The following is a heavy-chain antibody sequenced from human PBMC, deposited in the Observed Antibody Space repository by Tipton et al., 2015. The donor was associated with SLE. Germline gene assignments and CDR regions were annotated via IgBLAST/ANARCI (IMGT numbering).Heavy chain of an antibody. Sequence: TLSLTCAVYGGSFSGYYWSWIRQPPGKGLEWIGEINHSGSTNYNPSLKSRVTISVDTSKNQFSLKLSSVTAADTAVYYCARGRPGGWFDPWGQGTLVTVSS. V-gene: IGHV4-34*01. D-gene: IGHD6-6*01. CDR3: ARGRPGGWFDP. CDR1: GGSFSGYY. CDR2: INHSGST. J-gene: IGHJ5*02.